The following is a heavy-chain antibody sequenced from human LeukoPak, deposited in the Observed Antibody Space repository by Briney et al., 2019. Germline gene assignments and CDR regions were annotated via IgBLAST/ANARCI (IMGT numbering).Heavy chain of an antibody. J-gene: IGHJ4*02. V-gene: IGHV3-66*03. CDR2: IYSCCYT. CDR3: ARDTAMVFDY. D-gene: IGHD5-18*01. Sequence: GVSLTLSCAPSGFTVSSNYMIGVRQAPGKGLDGVAVIYSCCYTYYPDSVKGRFTISRDNSKNALYLQMNSLRAEDTAVYYCARDTAMVFDYWGRGTLVTVSS. CDR1: GFTVSSNY.